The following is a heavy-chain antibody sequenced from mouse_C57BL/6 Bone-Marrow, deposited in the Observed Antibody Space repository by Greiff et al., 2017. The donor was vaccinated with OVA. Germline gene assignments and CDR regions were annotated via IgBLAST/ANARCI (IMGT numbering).Heavy chain of an antibody. CDR3: ARGDGNWGYFDV. CDR1: GFTFSDYY. CDR2: INYDGSST. V-gene: IGHV5-16*01. D-gene: IGHD2-1*01. J-gene: IGHJ1*03. Sequence: EVKLMESEGGLVQPGSSMKLSCTASGFTFSDYYMAWVRQVPEKGLEWVANINYDGSSTYYLDSLKSRFIISRDNAKNILYLQVSSLKSEDTATYYYARGDGNWGYFDVWGTGTTVTVSS.